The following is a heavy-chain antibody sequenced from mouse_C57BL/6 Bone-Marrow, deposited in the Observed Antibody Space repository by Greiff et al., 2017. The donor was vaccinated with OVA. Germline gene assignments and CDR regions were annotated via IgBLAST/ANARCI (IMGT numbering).Heavy chain of an antibody. Sequence: EVQVVESGGGLVKPGGSLKLSCAASGFTFSSYAMSWVRQTPEQRLEWVATICPGGSYTYYPDNVKGRFTISRDNAKNNLYLQMSHLKSEDTARYYGARAICDSLAMDYWGQGTSVTGSS. V-gene: IGHV5-4*01. CDR1: GFTFSSYA. CDR2: ICPGGSYT. D-gene: IGHD2-4*01. CDR3: ARAICDSLAMDY. J-gene: IGHJ4*01.